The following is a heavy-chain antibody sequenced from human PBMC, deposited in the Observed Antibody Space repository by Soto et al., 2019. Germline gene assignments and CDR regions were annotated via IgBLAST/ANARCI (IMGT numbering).Heavy chain of an antibody. Sequence: GGSLRLSXAASGFTFSSYAMSWVRQAPGKGLEWVSAISGSGGSTYYADSVKGRFTISRDNSKNTLYLQMNSLRAEDTAVYYCAKDYAPNYDFWSGYFPDYYYYYGMDVWGQGTTVTVSS. CDR1: GFTFSSYA. CDR3: AKDYAPNYDFWSGYFPDYYYYYGMDV. J-gene: IGHJ6*02. D-gene: IGHD3-3*01. V-gene: IGHV3-23*01. CDR2: ISGSGGST.